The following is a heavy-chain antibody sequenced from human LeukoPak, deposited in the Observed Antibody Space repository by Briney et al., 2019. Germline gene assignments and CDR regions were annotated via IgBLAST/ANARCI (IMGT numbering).Heavy chain of an antibody. CDR1: GGSISTYY. J-gene: IGHJ4*02. CDR3: AGTGYRAY. D-gene: IGHD5-18*01. V-gene: IGHV4-59*08. Sequence: SETLSLTCTVSGGSISTYYWSWIRQAPGKGLEWIGYINYSGSTNYNPSLKSRVTISVDTSKNQFSLKLSSVTAADTAVYYCAGTGYRAYWGQGTLVTVSS. CDR2: INYSGST.